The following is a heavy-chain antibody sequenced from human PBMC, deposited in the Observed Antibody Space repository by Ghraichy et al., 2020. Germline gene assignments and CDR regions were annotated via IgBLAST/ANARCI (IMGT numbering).Heavy chain of an antibody. D-gene: IGHD3-3*01. J-gene: IGHJ4*02. Sequence: GGSLRLSCAASGFTFDDYAMHWVRQAPGKGLEWVSGISWNSGTIGYADSVKGRFTISRDNAKNSLYLQMNSLRAEDTALYYCAKEGLDRLGVVIIFGFDYWGQGTLVTVSS. V-gene: IGHV3-9*01. CDR3: AKEGLDRLGVVIIFGFDY. CDR2: ISWNSGTI. CDR1: GFTFDDYA.